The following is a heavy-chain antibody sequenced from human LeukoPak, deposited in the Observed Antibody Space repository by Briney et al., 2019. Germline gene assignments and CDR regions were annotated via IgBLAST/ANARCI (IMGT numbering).Heavy chain of an antibody. Sequence: PQTLSLTWTVSSGSISSGGYYWSWIRQHPGKGLEWIGYIYYSGSTYYNPSLKSRVTISVDTSKNQFSLKLSSVTAADTAVYYCARDGVTKGWLRLERDWGQGTLVTVSS. CDR3: ARDGVTKGWLRLERD. CDR1: SGSISSGGYY. V-gene: IGHV4-31*02. D-gene: IGHD5-12*01. J-gene: IGHJ4*02. CDR2: IYYSGST.